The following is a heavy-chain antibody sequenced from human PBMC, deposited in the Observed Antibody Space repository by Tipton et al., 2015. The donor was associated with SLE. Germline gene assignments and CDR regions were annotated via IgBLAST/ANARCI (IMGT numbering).Heavy chain of an antibody. J-gene: IGHJ6*04. V-gene: IGHV1-18*01. CDR2: INSDNGNT. CDR1: GYTFTNYG. Sequence: QSGAEVKKPGASVKVSCKTSGYTFTNYGISWVRQAPGQGLEWIGWINSDNGNTNYIQNLQGRVTMTTDTSTSTAYMELRSLRFDDTAVYYCARVPVRTIGGFGRFRMDVWGKGTTVTVSS. D-gene: IGHD2-15*01. CDR3: ARVPVRTIGGFGRFRMDV.